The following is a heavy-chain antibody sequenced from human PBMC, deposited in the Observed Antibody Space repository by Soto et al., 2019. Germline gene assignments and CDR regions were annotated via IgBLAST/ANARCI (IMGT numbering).Heavy chain of an antibody. CDR3: ARGQQWSQEYYLDN. J-gene: IGHJ4*02. Sequence: PSETLSLTCAVSGGSISSGGYSWSWIRQPPGKGLEWIGYIYHSGSTYYNPSLKSRVTMTRDTSINTAYMELSRLRSDDMAVYYCARGQQWSQEYYLDNWGQGTQVTVSS. V-gene: IGHV4-30-2*01. CDR2: IYHSGST. D-gene: IGHD2-8*01. CDR1: GGSISSGGYS.